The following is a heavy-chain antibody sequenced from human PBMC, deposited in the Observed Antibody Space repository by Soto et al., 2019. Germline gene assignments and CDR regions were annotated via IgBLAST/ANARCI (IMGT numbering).Heavy chain of an antibody. Sequence: EVQLVECGGGLVKPGGSLRLSCAASGFTFSSVWMSWVRQTPGKGLEWVGRILSKTDAETTDYAAPVKGRFTISRDDSKNALYLQMKSLKTEDTAVYYCTSLYQGISNWGQGTLVPVSS. J-gene: IGHJ4*02. D-gene: IGHD1-20*01. CDR3: TSLYQGISN. CDR1: GFTFSSVW. V-gene: IGHV3-15*01. CDR2: ILSKTDAETT.